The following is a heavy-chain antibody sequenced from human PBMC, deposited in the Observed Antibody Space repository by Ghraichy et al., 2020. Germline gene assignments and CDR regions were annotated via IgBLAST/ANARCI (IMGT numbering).Heavy chain of an antibody. D-gene: IGHD2-15*01. CDR1: GFTFSSYS. J-gene: IGHJ6*02. CDR3: ARDLVPPNQYCSGGSCYWGYGMDV. V-gene: IGHV3-21*01. Sequence: GGSLRLSCAASGFTFSSYSMNWVRQAPGKGLEWVSSISSSSSYIYYADSVKGRFTISRDNAKNSLYLQMNSLRAEDTAVYYCARDLVPPNQYCSGGSCYWGYGMDVWGQGTTVTVSS. CDR2: ISSSSSYI.